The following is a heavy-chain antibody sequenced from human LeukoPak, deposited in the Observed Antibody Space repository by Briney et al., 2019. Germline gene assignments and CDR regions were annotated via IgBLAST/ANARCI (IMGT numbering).Heavy chain of an antibody. D-gene: IGHD2-2*01. V-gene: IGHV1-69*13. CDR1: GGTFSSYA. CDR2: IIPIFGTA. CDR3: ARDLRVYCSSTSCAPMDV. Sequence: SVKVSCKASGGTFSSYAISWVRQAPGQGLEWMGGIIPIFGTANYAQKFQGRVTITADESTSTAYMELSSLRSEDTAVYYCARDLRVYCSSTSCAPMDVWGKGTTVTVSS. J-gene: IGHJ6*03.